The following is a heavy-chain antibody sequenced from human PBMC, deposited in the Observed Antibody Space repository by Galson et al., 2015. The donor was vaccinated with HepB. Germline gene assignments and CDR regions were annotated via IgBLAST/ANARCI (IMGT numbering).Heavy chain of an antibody. CDR3: ARVMIIFGGVIAPHHVFDT. CDR1: GGSFSDYP. V-gene: IGHV4-34*01. J-gene: IGHJ3*02. Sequence: SETLSLTCAVYGGSFSDYPLNWMRQAPGKGLEWIGEINHSGSTNYNPSLNSRVTMSIDTSKNQFSLNLSSVTAADTAVYYCARVMIIFGGVIAPHHVFDTWDQGTMVTVAS. D-gene: IGHD3-16*02. CDR2: INHSGST.